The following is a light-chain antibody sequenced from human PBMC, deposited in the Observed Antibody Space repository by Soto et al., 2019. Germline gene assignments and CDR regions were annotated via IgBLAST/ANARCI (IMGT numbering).Light chain of an antibody. V-gene: IGKV3-20*01. CDR2: DTS. Sequence: EFVLTQCPGALSLFPGERATLSCRSSQSLANSFIAWYQQKPGQAPRLLIYDTSSRASGIPDRFSGSGSGTDFNLTISRLETEDFAVFYCQQYGTSEIIFGQGTRLEIK. CDR1: QSLANSF. CDR3: QQYGTSEII. J-gene: IGKJ5*01.